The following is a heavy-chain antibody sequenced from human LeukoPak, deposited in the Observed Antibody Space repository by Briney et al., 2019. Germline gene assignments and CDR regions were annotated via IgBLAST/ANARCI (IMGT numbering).Heavy chain of an antibody. CDR3: ARGRRWDLLVSLIDASDI. CDR2: IYSGGST. V-gene: IGHV3-53*01. J-gene: IGHJ3*02. D-gene: IGHD4-23*01. CDR1: GFTVSNNY. Sequence: GGSLRLSCAASGFTVSNNYMSWVRQAPGKGLEWVSIIYSGGSTYYADSVKGRFTISRDNSKNTLYLQMSSLRAEDTAVYFCARGRRWDLLVSLIDASDIWGQGTMVTVSS.